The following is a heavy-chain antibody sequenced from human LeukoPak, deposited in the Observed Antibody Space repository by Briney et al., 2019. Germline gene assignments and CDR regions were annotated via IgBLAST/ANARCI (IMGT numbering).Heavy chain of an antibody. CDR1: GFTFTTYA. J-gene: IGHJ6*02. Sequence: GGSLRLSCAASGFTFTTYAMTWVRQAPGKGLEWVPVISGSGDSTHYADSVKGRFTISRDNSKNTLYLQMNSLRAEDTAVYYCAKSKGYVDYYYYYGMDVWGQGTTVTVSS. D-gene: IGHD3-16*01. CDR2: ISGSGDST. CDR3: AKSKGYVDYYYYYGMDV. V-gene: IGHV3-23*01.